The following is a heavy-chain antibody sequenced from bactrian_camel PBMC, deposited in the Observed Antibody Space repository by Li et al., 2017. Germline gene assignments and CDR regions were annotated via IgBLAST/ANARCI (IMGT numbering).Heavy chain of an antibody. CDR3: AADERQCRAMGPGDLTYPLAAFDY. D-gene: IGHD6*01. J-gene: IGHJ4*01. Sequence: HVQLVESGGGSVQPGGSLRLSCAASGDVNSTDCMGWFRQAPGREREAVATIYRGRGSASYVDSVKGRFTISQDNAKNTLYLQLNYLKPEDTAMYYCAADERQCRAMGPGDLTYPLAAFDYEGQGTQVTVS. V-gene: IGHV3S54*01. CDR1: GDVNSTDC. CDR2: IYRGRGSA.